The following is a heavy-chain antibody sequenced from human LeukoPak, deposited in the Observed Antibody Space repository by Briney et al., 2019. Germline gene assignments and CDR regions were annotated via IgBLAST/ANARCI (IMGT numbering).Heavy chain of an antibody. CDR3: ARGSGWYPD. CDR2: INHSGST. V-gene: IGHV4-34*01. CDR1: GGSFSGYY. D-gene: IGHD6-19*01. J-gene: IGHJ4*02. Sequence: SETLSLTCAVYGGSFSGYYWSWIRQPPGKGLEWIGEINHSGSTNYNPSLKSRVTISVDTSKNQFSLKLTSVSAADTAVYYCARGSGWYPDWGQGTLVTVSS.